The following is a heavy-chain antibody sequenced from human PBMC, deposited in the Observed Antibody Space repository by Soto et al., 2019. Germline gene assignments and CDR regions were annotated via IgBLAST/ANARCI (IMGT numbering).Heavy chain of an antibody. CDR1: GGSISSSSYY. CDR3: ARNPGHSSSWTIRNHYFDY. V-gene: IGHV4-39*01. Sequence: SETLSLTCTVSGGSISSSSYYWGWIRQPPGKGLEWIGSIYYSGSTYYNPSLKSRVTISVDTSKNQFSLKLSSVTAADTAVYYCARNPGHSSSWTIRNHYFDYWGQGTLVTVSS. J-gene: IGHJ4*02. CDR2: IYYSGST. D-gene: IGHD6-13*01.